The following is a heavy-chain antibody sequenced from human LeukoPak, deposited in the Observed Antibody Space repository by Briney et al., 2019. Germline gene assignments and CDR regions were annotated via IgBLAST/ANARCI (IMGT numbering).Heavy chain of an antibody. CDR1: GYIFTSYS. D-gene: IGHD3-22*01. Sequence: ASVKLSCKASGYIFTSYSISWVRQAPGQGLELMGWISVYSGETDYAQKLQGRVTMTTDTSTSTAYMELRSLRSDDTAVYYCAREGDYDSSGWHWGQGTLVTVSS. CDR3: AREGDYDSSGWH. CDR2: ISVYSGET. J-gene: IGHJ4*02. V-gene: IGHV1-18*04.